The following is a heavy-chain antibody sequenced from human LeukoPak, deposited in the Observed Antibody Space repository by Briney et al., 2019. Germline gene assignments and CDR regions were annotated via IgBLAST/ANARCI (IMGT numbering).Heavy chain of an antibody. D-gene: IGHD3-9*01. CDR2: ISSGGNT. CDR1: GFTFRNCG. CDR3: AKNAGGILDY. V-gene: IGHV3-23*01. J-gene: IGHJ4*02. Sequence: PGGTLRLSCAASGFTFRNCGMGWVRRAPGKGLEWVSGISSGGNTYYADSVKGRFTISRDNSKNTLYLQMDSLRAEDTAVYYCAKNAGGILDYWGQGTLVTVSS.